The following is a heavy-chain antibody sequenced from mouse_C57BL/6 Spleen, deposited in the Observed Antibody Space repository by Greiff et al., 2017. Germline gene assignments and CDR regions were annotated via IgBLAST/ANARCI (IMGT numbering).Heavy chain of an antibody. CDR2: IDPEDGET. Sequence: VQLQQSGAELVKPGASVKLSCTASGFNIKDYYMHWVKQRTEQGLEWIGRIDPEDGETKYAPKFPGKATITADTSSNTAYLQLSSLTSEDTAVYYCASPYGSDAMDYWGQGTSVTVSS. V-gene: IGHV14-2*01. J-gene: IGHJ4*01. D-gene: IGHD1-1*01. CDR1: GFNIKDYY. CDR3: ASPYGSDAMDY.